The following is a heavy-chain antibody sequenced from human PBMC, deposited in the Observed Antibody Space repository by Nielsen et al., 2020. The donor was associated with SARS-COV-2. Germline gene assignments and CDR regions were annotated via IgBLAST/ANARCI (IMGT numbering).Heavy chain of an antibody. CDR1: GFTFSSYW. Sequence: GESLKISCAASGFTFSSYWMSWVRQAPGKGLEWVGFIRSKAYGGTTEYAASVKGRFTISRDDSKSIAYLQMNSLKTEDTAVYYCTRDVLLWFGERDYWGQGTLVTVSS. J-gene: IGHJ4*02. D-gene: IGHD3-10*01. CDR3: TRDVLLWFGERDY. CDR2: IRSKAYGGTT. V-gene: IGHV3-49*04.